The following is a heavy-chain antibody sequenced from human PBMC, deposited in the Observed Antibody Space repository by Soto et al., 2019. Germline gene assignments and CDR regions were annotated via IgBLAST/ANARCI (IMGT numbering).Heavy chain of an antibody. J-gene: IGHJ4*02. CDR1: GYTFTASG. CDR3: ARWDDYGASDQYHFDH. Sequence: ASVKVSCKASGYTFTASGISWVRQAPGQGLEWMGWTSIYNGHTEYSPKFLGRVVMTTDTSADTAYLELRSLRPDDAALYYCARWDDYGASDQYHFDHWGQGTLAPVSS. D-gene: IGHD4-17*01. V-gene: IGHV1-18*01. CDR2: TSIYNGHT.